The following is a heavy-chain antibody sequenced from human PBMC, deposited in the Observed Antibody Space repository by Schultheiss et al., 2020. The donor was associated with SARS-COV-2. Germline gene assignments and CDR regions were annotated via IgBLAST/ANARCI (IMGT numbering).Heavy chain of an antibody. CDR3: ARDRAITMTYFDF. Sequence: SETLSLTCAVYGGSFSGYYWSWIRQPPGKGLEWIGRIYTSGSTNYNPSLKSRVTIAVDTSKNQFSLKLNSVTAADTAVYYCARDRAITMTYFDFWGRGALVTVSS. CDR2: IYTSGST. J-gene: IGHJ4*02. CDR1: GGSFSGYY. D-gene: IGHD3-22*01. V-gene: IGHV4-59*10.